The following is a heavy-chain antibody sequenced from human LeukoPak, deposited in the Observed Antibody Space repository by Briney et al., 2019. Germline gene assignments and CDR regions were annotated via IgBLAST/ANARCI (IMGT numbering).Heavy chain of an antibody. CDR3: AREDWLQPPRLNWYFDL. D-gene: IGHD5-24*01. J-gene: IGHJ2*01. V-gene: IGHV3-30-3*01. CDR1: GFTLSSYA. Sequence: GRSLRLSCAASGFTLSSYAMHWVRQAPGKGLEWVAVISYDGSNKYYADSVKGRFTISRDNSKNTLYLQMNSLRAEDTAVYYCAREDWLQPPRLNWYFDLWGRGTLVTVSS. CDR2: ISYDGSNK.